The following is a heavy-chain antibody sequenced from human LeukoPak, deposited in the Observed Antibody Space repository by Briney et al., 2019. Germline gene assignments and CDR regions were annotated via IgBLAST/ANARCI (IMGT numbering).Heavy chain of an antibody. CDR3: ARFNVVVTANFDY. CDR1: SGSISTSNYY. J-gene: IGHJ4*02. CDR2: IFYSGST. V-gene: IGHV4-39*07. D-gene: IGHD2-21*02. Sequence: SETLSLTCTVSSGSISTSNYYWGWVRQPPGKALEWIGNIFYSGSTYYSPSLKSRVTISLDTSKNQFSLKLSSVTAADTAVYYCARFNVVVTANFDYWGQGTLVTVSS.